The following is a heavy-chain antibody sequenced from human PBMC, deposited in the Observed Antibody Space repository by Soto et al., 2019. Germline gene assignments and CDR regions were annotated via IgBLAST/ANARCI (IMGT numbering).Heavy chain of an antibody. J-gene: IGHJ5*02. CDR2: IYATGTT. D-gene: IGHD1-1*01. CDR3: VRDGTKTLRDWFDH. V-gene: IGHV4-4*07. Sequence: ETLSLTCTVSGSSISGFYWSWIRKSAGKGLEWIGRIYATGTTDYNPSLKSRVMMSVDTSKKQFSLKLRSVTAADTAVYYCVRDGTKTLRDWFDHWGQGNSATVSS. CDR1: GSSISGFY.